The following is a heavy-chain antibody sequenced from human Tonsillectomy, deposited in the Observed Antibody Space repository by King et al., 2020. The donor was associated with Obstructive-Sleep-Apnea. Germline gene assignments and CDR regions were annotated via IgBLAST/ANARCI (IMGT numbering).Heavy chain of an antibody. Sequence: VQLVESGGGLVQPGGSLRLSCAASGFTFTSYALTVVRQAPGRGLEWVSTISGSGGSRHYKNSVKGRFTISRDNSKNLLYLQMNSLRVEDTAIYYCARRATVEYYVDFWSQGTLVTVSS. D-gene: IGHD3-10*01. V-gene: IGHV3-23*04. J-gene: IGHJ4*02. CDR3: ARRATVEYYVDF. CDR1: GFTFTSYA. CDR2: ISGSGGSR.